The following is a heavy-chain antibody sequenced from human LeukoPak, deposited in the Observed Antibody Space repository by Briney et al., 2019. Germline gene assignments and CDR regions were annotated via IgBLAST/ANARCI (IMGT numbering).Heavy chain of an antibody. Sequence: ASVKVSCKASGYTFTSYGISWVRQAPGQGLEWMGWISAYNGNTNYAQKLQGRVTMTTDTSTSTAYMELRSLRSDDTAVYYCARDLEYYDSSGYENFGYWGQGTLVTVSS. CDR2: ISAYNGNT. J-gene: IGHJ4*02. CDR3: ARDLEYYDSSGYENFGY. V-gene: IGHV1-18*01. D-gene: IGHD3-22*01. CDR1: GYTFTSYG.